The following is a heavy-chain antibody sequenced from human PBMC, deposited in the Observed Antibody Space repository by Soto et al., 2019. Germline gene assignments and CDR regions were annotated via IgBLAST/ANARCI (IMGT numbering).Heavy chain of an antibody. D-gene: IGHD6-25*01. V-gene: IGHV3-7*05. Sequence: VQLVESGGGLVQPGGSLTLSCASSEFAFSRYWMTWVRQAPGKGLEWVANIRKDGSQRSYLDTVRGRFTISRDNSKNSLYLQMNSLRAEDTALYFCARDVSPGSSGLYFDAFDIWGQGTMVTVSS. J-gene: IGHJ3*02. CDR1: EFAFSRYW. CDR2: IRKDGSQR. CDR3: ARDVSPGSSGLYFDAFDI.